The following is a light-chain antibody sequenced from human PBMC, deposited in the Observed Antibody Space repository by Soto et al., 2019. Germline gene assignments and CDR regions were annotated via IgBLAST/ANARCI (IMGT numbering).Light chain of an antibody. CDR2: GAS. CDR3: QQYGSSGT. CDR1: QTVSSSS. Sequence: IVLTQSPATLSVSPGERATLSCRASQTVSSSSLAWYQQKPGQAPRLLIFGASTRAAGFPDRFSGSGSGTDFTLTIGRLEPEDFAVYYCQQYGSSGTFGQGTKVDIK. V-gene: IGKV3-20*01. J-gene: IGKJ1*01.